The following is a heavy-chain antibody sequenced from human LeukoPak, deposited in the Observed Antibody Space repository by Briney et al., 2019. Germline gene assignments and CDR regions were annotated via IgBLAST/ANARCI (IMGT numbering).Heavy chain of an antibody. CDR2: TIPILGIA. CDR3: ARAPRVGATRVTAFDI. Sequence: SVKVSCKASGGTFSSYAISWVRQAPGQGLEWMGRTIPILGIANYAQKFQGRVTITADKSTSTAYMELSSLRSEDTAVYYCARAPRVGATRVTAFDIWGQGTMVTVSS. J-gene: IGHJ3*02. D-gene: IGHD1-26*01. CDR1: GGTFSSYA. V-gene: IGHV1-69*04.